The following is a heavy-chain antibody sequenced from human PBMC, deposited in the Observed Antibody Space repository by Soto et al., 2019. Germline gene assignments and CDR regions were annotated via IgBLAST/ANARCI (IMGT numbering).Heavy chain of an antibody. D-gene: IGHD3-10*01. CDR1: GASIGSGSYS. V-gene: IGHV4-30-2*01. CDR2: LHHSGDT. Sequence: QLQLQESGSGLVRPSQTLSLTCTVSGASIGSGSYSWNWIRQPPGKGLEWIGYLHHSGDTYFNPSLRRRVSISVDRSNNQFSLKLISVTAADTAVYYCARFPLWFGELDYWGPGALVTVSS. J-gene: IGHJ4*02. CDR3: ARFPLWFGELDY.